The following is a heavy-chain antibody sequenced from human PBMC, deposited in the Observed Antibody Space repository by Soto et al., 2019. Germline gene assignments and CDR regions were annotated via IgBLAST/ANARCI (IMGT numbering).Heavy chain of an antibody. D-gene: IGHD3-9*01. CDR3: ARSRFEILTGPFDS. CDR1: GFSLSNTGMT. V-gene: IGHV2-5*01. CDR2: IYWHDDK. J-gene: IGHJ5*01. Sequence: QITLKESGPALVKPTQTLTLICTFSGFSLSNTGMTVGWNRQPPGKALEWLALIYWHDDKRYNPSLKNRLTIAKDTSKNQVVLTLTNVGPVDTATYYCARSRFEILTGPFDSWGQGTLVTVSS.